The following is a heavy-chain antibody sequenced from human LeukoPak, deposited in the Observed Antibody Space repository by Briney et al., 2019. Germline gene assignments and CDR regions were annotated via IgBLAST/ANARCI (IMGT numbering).Heavy chain of an antibody. J-gene: IGHJ6*03. CDR3: ARLCIAAAPMIGYYYYMDV. CDR1: GDSISSGDYY. D-gene: IGHD6-13*01. CDR2: ISSSGST. V-gene: IGHV4-61*02. Sequence: PSETLSLTCTVSGDSISSGDYYWSWIRQPAGKGLEWIGRISSSGSTNYNPSLKSRVTISVDTSKNQFSLKLSSVTAADTAVYYCARLCIAAAPMIGYYYYMDVWGKGTTVTISS.